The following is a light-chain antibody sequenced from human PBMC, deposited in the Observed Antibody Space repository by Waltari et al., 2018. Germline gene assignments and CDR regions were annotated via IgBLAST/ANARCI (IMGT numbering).Light chain of an antibody. CDR2: AAS. Sequence: DIQMTQSPSSLSASVGDRVTITCRARENIDNYLNWYQQRPGKAPKLLIYAASSLQSEVPSRFSGSRSGTDFTLTISSLQPEDFATYYCQQSYSTPRYTFGQGTNLEIK. CDR1: ENIDNY. CDR3: QQSYSTPRYT. V-gene: IGKV1-39*01. J-gene: IGKJ2*01.